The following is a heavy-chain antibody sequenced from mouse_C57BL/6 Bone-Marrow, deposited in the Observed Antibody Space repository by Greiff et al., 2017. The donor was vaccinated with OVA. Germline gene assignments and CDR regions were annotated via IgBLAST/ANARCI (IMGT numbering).Heavy chain of an antibody. V-gene: IGHV1-15*01. CDR3: TRGGTGPWFAY. Sequence: QVHVKQSGAELVRPGASVTLSCKASGYTFTDYEMHWVKQTPVHGLEWIGAIDPETGGTAYNQKFKGKAILTADKSSSTAYMELRSLTSEDSAVYYCTRGGTGPWFAYWGQGTLVTVSA. J-gene: IGHJ3*01. D-gene: IGHD4-1*01. CDR1: GYTFTDYE. CDR2: IDPETGGT.